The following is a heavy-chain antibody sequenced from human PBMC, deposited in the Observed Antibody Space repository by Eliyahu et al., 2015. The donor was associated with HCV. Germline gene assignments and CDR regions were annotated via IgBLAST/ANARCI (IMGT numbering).Heavy chain of an antibody. V-gene: IGHV1-18*01. D-gene: IGHD3-22*01. CDR2: ISAYNGNT. J-gene: IGHJ4*02. Sequence: QVQLVQSGAEVKKPGASVKVSCKASGYTFTSYGISWVRQAPGQGLEWMGWISAYNGNTNYAQKLQGRVTMTTDTSTSTAYMELRSLRSDDTAVYYCARDDPTNYYDSSGYYVFDYWGQGTLVTVSS. CDR1: GYTFTSYG. CDR3: ARDDPTNYYDSSGYYVFDY.